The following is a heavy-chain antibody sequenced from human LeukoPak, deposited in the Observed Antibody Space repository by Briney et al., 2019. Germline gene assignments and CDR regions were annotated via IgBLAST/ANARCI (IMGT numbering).Heavy chain of an antibody. V-gene: IGHV4-39*01. Sequence: PSETLSLTCTVSGDSIISSSDYWGWIRQPPGKGLEWIGSLYYSGNTFYNPSLKSRVTISVDTSKNQFSLKLSSVTAADTAVYYCAKHYMGSSYNRAVDYWGQGTLVTVSS. CDR2: LYYSGNT. CDR3: AKHYMGSSYNRAVDY. CDR1: GDSIISSSDY. J-gene: IGHJ4*02. D-gene: IGHD3-10*01.